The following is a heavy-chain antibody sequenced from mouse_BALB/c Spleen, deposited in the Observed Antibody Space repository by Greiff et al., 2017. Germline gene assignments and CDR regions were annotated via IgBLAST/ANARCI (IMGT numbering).Heavy chain of an antibody. CDR2: IWAGGST. CDR3: ARVMITTTRFYYAMDY. V-gene: IGHV2-9*02. D-gene: IGHD2-4*01. J-gene: IGHJ4*01. CDR1: GFSLTSYG. Sequence: VQLQQSGPGLVAPSQSLSITCTVSGFSLTSYGVHWVRQPPGKGLEWLGVIWAGGSTNYNSALMSRLSISKDNSKSQVFLKMNSLQTDDTAMYYCARVMITTTRFYYAMDYWGQGTSVTVSS.